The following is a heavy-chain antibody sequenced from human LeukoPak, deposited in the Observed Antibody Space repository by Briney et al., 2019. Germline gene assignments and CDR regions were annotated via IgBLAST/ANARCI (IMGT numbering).Heavy chain of an antibody. J-gene: IGHJ5*02. D-gene: IGHD3-10*01. CDR3: ARDFVRFGELPSLPWFDP. CDR2: ISAYNGNT. V-gene: IGHV1-18*04. CDR1: GYTFTSYG. Sequence: ASVKVSCKASGYTFTSYGINWVRQAPGQGLEWMGWISAYNGNTNYAQKLQGRVTMTTDTSTSTAYMELRSLRSDDTAVYYCARDFVRFGELPSLPWFDPWGQGTLVTVSS.